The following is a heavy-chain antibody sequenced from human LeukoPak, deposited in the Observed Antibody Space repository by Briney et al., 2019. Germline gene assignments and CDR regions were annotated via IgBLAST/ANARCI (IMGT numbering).Heavy chain of an antibody. CDR1: GFMFAGHG. V-gene: IGHV3-48*01. J-gene: IGHJ4*02. D-gene: IGHD3-10*01. CDR3: AKGSVVRGVIPIYYFDY. Sequence: PGGSLRLSCAASGFMFAGHGMTWVRHVPGKGLEWVSYISSSSSTIYYADSVKGRFTISRDSSKNTLYLQMNSLRAEDTAVYYCAKGSVVRGVIPIYYFDYWGQGTLVTVSS. CDR2: ISSSSSTI.